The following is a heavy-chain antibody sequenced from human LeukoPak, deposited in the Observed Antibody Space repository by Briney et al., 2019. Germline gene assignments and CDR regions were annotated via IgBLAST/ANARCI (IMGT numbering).Heavy chain of an antibody. Sequence: PSETLSLTCAVYGGSFSGYYWSWIRQPPGKGLEWIGEINHSGSTNYNPSLKSRVTISVDTSKNQFSLKLSSVTAADTAVYYCAREKEDTMVRGVIYYMDVWGKGTTVTVCS. CDR2: INHSGST. D-gene: IGHD3-10*01. J-gene: IGHJ6*03. CDR3: AREKEDTMVRGVIYYMDV. CDR1: GGSFSGYY. V-gene: IGHV4-34*01.